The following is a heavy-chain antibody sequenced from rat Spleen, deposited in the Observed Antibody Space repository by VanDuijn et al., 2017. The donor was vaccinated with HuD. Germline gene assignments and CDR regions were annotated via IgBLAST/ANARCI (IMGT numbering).Heavy chain of an antibody. V-gene: IGHV2-30*01. Sequence: QVQLKESGPGLVQTSQTLSLTCTVSGFSLTNYNVHWVRQPTGKGLEWMGMIWTGGSTDYNSALKSRLSISRETSKSQIFLKMNSLQTDDTGTYYCTRELAYWGQGTLVTVSS. CDR3: TRELAY. CDR2: IWTGGST. CDR1: GFSLTNYN. J-gene: IGHJ3*01.